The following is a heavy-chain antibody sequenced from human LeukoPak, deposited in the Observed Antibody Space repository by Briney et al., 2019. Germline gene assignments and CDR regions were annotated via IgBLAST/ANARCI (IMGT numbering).Heavy chain of an antibody. J-gene: IGHJ4*02. CDR2: INPSVDIT. CDR3: ARDASGSYLFDY. D-gene: IGHD1-26*01. Sequence: ASVTVSCMASGYIFTTYNMHWVRQAPGQGLEWMGVINPSVDITNYAQKFQGRVTLTRDMSTSTVYMELSSLRSEDTAVYYCARDASGSYLFDYWGQGTLVTVSS. CDR1: GYIFTTYN. V-gene: IGHV1-46*01.